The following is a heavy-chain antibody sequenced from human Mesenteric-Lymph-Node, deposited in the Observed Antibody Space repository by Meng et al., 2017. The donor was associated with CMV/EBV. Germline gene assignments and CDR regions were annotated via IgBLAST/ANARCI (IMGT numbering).Heavy chain of an antibody. D-gene: IGHD2-8*01. CDR1: GFTFSSYA. J-gene: IGHJ1*01. CDR3: ARDGYHCTNGVCYPQYFQH. Sequence: GESLKISCAASGFTFSSYAMHWVRQAPGKGLEYVSAISSNGGSTYYADSVKGRFTISRDNSKNTLYLQMGSLRAEDMAVYYCARDGYHCTNGVCYPQYFQHWGQGTLVTVSS. CDR2: ISSNGGST. V-gene: IGHV3-64*02.